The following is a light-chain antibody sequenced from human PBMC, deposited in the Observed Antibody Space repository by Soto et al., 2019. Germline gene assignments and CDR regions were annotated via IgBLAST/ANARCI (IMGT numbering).Light chain of an antibody. CDR2: GAS. V-gene: IGKV3-11*01. CDR1: QSVSSY. Sequence: EIVWTQSPATLSLSPGERATLSCRASQSVSSYLAWYQQKPGQAPRLLIYGASTRATGIPDRFSGSGSGTDLTLPLPPRATHDLAAYYFQLYGVSPRPFVQGT. CDR3: QLYGVSPRP. J-gene: IGKJ1*01.